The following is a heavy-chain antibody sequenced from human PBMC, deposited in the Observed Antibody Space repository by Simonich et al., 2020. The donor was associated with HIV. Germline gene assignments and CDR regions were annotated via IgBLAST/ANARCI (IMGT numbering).Heavy chain of an antibody. CDR3: VGPYYTFDI. J-gene: IGHJ3*02. Sequence: EVQLVESGGGLVKPGGSLRLSCAASGFTFSGFIMNWVRQAPGKGLEWVSCISSRGRTIYYADSVKGRFTISRDNSKNTLYLQMNSLRAEDTAIYYCVGPYYTFDIWGQGTMVTVSS. D-gene: IGHD3-22*01. CDR1: GFTFSGFI. V-gene: IGHV3-48*01. CDR2: ISSRGRTI.